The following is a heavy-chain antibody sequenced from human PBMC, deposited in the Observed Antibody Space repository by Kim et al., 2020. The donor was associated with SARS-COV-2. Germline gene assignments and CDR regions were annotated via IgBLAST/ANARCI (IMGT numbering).Heavy chain of an antibody. D-gene: IGHD3-3*01. J-gene: IGHJ6*03. CDR2: ISTSGSSI. V-gene: IGHV3-48*03. CDR1: GFNFGDYE. CDR3: ARAPPYDSLSGGGAHYNYYYMDV. Sequence: GGSLRLSCTASGFNFGDYEMNWVRQAPGKGLEWISDISTSGSSIDYADSVKGRFTTSRDNAKSSLFLQMNSLRDEDTAVYYCARAPPYDSLSGGGAHYNYYYMDVWGKGTTVIVSS.